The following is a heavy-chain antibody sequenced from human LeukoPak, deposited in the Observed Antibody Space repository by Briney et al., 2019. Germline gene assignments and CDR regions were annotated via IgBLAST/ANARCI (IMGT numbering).Heavy chain of an antibody. V-gene: IGHV4-59*01. CDR2: IYYSGST. CDR3: AGGHYPLEY. Sequence: SETLSLTCTVSGGSISSYYWSWIRQPPGKGLEWIGYIYYSGSTNCNPSLKSRVTISVDTSRTQFSLKLSSMTAADTAVYYCAGGHYPLEYWGQGTLVTVSS. D-gene: IGHD1-26*01. CDR1: GGSISSYY. J-gene: IGHJ4*02.